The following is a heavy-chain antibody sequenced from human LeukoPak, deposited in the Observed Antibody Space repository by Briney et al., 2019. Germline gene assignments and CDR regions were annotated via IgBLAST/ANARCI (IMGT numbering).Heavy chain of an antibody. J-gene: IGHJ4*02. CDR1: GFTFSTYW. Sequence: GGSLRLSCAASGFTFSTYWMTWVRQAPGKGLEWVASLNQDGSERYYVDSVKGRFTISRDNAQKSLYLEMKSLSAKDTAVYYCARAVTSTEGYWGRGTLVTVSS. CDR3: ARAVTSTEGY. V-gene: IGHV3-7*03. CDR2: LNQDGSER.